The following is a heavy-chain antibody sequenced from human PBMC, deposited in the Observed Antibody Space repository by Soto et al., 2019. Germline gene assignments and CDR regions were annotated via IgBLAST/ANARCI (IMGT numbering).Heavy chain of an antibody. CDR3: ARVGGTGVYGSCSGGSCYYNWFDP. D-gene: IGHD2-15*01. J-gene: IGHJ5*02. CDR1: GYTFTGYY. V-gene: IGHV1-2*04. Sequence: QVQLVQSGAEVKKPGASVKVSCKASGYTFTGYYMHWVRQAPGQGLEWMGWINPNSGGTNYAQKFQGWATMTRNPPISTAYMEVRRLRSDDTAVYYCARVGGTGVYGSCSGGSCYYNWFDPWGQGTLVTVSS. CDR2: INPNSGGT.